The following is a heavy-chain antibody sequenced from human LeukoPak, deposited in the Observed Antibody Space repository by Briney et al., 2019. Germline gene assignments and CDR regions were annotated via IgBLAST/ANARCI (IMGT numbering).Heavy chain of an antibody. CDR1: GGSISSYY. J-gene: IGHJ4*02. CDR2: IYYSGST. CDR3: ARDRADSSGYYYFDY. V-gene: IGHV4-59*01. D-gene: IGHD3-22*01. Sequence: PSETLSLTCTVSGGSISSYYWSWIRQPPGKGLEWIGYIYYSGSTNYNPSLKGRVTISVDTSKNQFSLKLSSVTAADTAVYYCARDRADSSGYYYFDYWGQGTLVTVSS.